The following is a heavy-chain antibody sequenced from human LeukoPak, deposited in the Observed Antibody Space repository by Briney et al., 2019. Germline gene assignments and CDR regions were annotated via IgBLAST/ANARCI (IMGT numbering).Heavy chain of an antibody. D-gene: IGHD5-18*01. CDR1: GFTFSSYS. Sequence: GGSLRLSCAASGFTFSSYSMNWVRQAPGKGLEWVSGINWNGGSTGYADSVKGRFTISRDNAKNSLYLQMNSLRAGDTAVYYCAKSSGYSYGYYFDYWGQGTLVTVPS. CDR3: AKSSGYSYGYYFDY. J-gene: IGHJ4*02. CDR2: INWNGGST. V-gene: IGHV3-20*04.